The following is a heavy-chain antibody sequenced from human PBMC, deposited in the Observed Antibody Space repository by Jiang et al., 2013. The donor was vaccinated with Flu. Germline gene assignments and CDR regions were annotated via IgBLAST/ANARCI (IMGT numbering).Heavy chain of an antibody. D-gene: IGHD6-13*01. V-gene: IGHV4-30-2*04. Sequence: LKSRVTISVDTSKNQFSLKLSSVTAADTAVYYCARLAHAREALNWFDPWGQGTLVTVSS. CDR3: ARLAHAREALNWFDP. J-gene: IGHJ5*02.